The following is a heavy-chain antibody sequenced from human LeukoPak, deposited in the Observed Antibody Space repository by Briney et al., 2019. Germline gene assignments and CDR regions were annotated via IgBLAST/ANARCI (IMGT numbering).Heavy chain of an antibody. CDR3: ARGGRTYFSDNSGYYDAFDI. Sequence: ASVKVSCKASGYTLSDYFVHWVRQAPGQGLEWMGWINPNSDGTNYVQKFQGRVTMTTDTSISTAYMEQSRLRSDDTAVYHCARGGRTYFSDNSGYYDAFDIWGQGTMATVSS. V-gene: IGHV1-2*02. CDR1: GYTLSDYF. D-gene: IGHD3-22*01. J-gene: IGHJ3*02. CDR2: INPNSDGT.